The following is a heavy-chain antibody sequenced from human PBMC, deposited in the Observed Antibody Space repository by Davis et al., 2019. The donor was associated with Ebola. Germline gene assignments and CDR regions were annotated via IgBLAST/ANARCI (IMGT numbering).Heavy chain of an antibody. CDR1: GYTFANSE. J-gene: IGHJ5*02. D-gene: IGHD1-14*01. V-gene: IGHV1-3*01. CDR2: INAANGNT. Sequence: ASVKVSCKASGYTFANSEIHWARQAPGQRLEWMGWINAANGNTKHLQKFQGRVTMTRNTSTNTAYMELSGLTSEDTAVYYCARERAGTRFDPWGQGTLVTVSS. CDR3: ARERAGTRFDP.